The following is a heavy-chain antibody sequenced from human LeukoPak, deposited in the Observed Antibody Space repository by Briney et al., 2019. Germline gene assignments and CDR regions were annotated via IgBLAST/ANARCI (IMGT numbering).Heavy chain of an antibody. CDR1: GYSISSGYY. V-gene: IGHV4-38-2*01. Sequence: PSETLSLTCAVSGYSISSGYYWGWIRQPPGKGLEWIGSIYHSGSTYYNPSLKSRVTISVDTSKNQFSLKLSSVTAADTAVYYCARMVRGVIPQRRLYGMDVWGQGTTVTVSS. CDR3: ARMVRGVIPQRRLYGMDV. D-gene: IGHD3-10*01. CDR2: IYHSGST. J-gene: IGHJ6*02.